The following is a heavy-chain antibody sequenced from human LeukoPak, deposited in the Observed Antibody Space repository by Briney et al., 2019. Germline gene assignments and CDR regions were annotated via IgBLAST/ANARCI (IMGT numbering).Heavy chain of an antibody. CDR1: GGSISSSNW. D-gene: IGHD6-13*01. CDR2: IFHSGNT. CDR3: ARDQGLAAAGRGPYYYYYMDV. Sequence: TSETLSLTCAVSGGSISSSNWWSWVRQPPGKGLEWIGKIFHSGNTTYNPSLKSRVTISVDKSKNQFSLKLDSVTAADTAVYYCARDQGLAAAGRGPYYYYYMDVWGKGTTVTVSS. J-gene: IGHJ6*03. V-gene: IGHV4-4*02.